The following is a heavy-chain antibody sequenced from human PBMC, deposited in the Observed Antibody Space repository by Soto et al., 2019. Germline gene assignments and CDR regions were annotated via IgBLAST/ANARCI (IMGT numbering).Heavy chain of an antibody. V-gene: IGHV4-59*01. Sequence: PSETLSLTCTVSGGSISSYYLSWIRQPPGKGLEWIGYIYYSGSTNYNPSLKSRVTISVDTSKNQFSLKLSSVTAADTAVYYCAAGIAAALGWFDPWGQGTLVTVSS. D-gene: IGHD6-13*01. J-gene: IGHJ5*02. CDR1: GGSISSYY. CDR2: IYYSGST. CDR3: AAGIAAALGWFDP.